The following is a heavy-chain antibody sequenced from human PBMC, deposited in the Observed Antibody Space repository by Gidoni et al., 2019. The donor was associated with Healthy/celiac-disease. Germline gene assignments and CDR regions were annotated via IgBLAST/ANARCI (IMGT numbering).Heavy chain of an antibody. CDR1: GCSISSGSYY. Sequence: QVQLQESGPGLVKPSQTLSLTCTVSGCSISSGSYYWRWIRQPAGKGLEWIGRIYTSGSTNYNPSLKSRVTISVDTSKNQFSLKLSSVTAADTAVYYCARVGDYDFWSGSNYYYYGMDVWGQGTTVTVSS. CDR2: IYTSGST. D-gene: IGHD3-3*01. CDR3: ARVGDYDFWSGSNYYYYGMDV. J-gene: IGHJ6*02. V-gene: IGHV4-61*02.